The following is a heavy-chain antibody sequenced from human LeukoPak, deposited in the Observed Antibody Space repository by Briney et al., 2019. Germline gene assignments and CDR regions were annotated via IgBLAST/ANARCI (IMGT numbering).Heavy chain of an antibody. CDR3: ARARYREINYAYAGGFYYMDV. CDR1: GGSISSGSYY. D-gene: IGHD1-26*01. CDR2: IYTSGST. J-gene: IGHJ6*03. V-gene: IGHV4-61*02. Sequence: PSETLSLTCTVSGGSISSGSYYWSWIRQPAGKGLEWIGRIYTSGSTNYNPSLKSRVTISVDTSKPQFYLELSSVTAADTAVYYCARARYREINYAYAGGFYYMDVWGKGTTVTVSS.